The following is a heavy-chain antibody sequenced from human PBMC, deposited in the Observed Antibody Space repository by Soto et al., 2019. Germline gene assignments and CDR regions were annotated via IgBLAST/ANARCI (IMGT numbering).Heavy chain of an antibody. CDR1: GYTFTSYD. J-gene: IGHJ6*02. CDR2: MNPNSGNT. CDR3: AAGRTGTTSMDV. D-gene: IGHD1-1*01. V-gene: IGHV1-8*01. Sequence: QVQLVQSGAEVKKPGASVKVSCKASGYTFTSYDINWVRQATGQGLEWMGWMNPNSGNTGYAQKFQGRVTMTRKTCMSTAYMELSSLRSEDTAVYYCAAGRTGTTSMDVWGQGTTVTVSS.